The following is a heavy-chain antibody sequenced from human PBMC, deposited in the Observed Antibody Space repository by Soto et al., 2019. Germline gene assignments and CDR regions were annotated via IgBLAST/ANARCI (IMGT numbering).Heavy chain of an antibody. D-gene: IGHD2-2*02. CDR3: ARQYCSSTSCYTLPGWFDP. J-gene: IGHJ5*02. CDR1: GGSISSSSYY. CDR2: IYYSGST. V-gene: IGHV4-39*01. Sequence: QLQLQESGPGLVKPSETLSLTCTVSGGSISSSSYYWGWIRQPPGKGLEWIGSIYYSGSTYYNPSLKSRVTISVDTSKNQFSLKLSSVTAADTAVYYCARQYCSSTSCYTLPGWFDPWGQGTLVTVSS.